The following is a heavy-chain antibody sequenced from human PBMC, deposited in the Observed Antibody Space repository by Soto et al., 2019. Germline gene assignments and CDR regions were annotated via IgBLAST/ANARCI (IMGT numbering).Heavy chain of an antibody. CDR3: ARDPNYYDFWAGSYDYHGMDV. J-gene: IGHJ6*01. D-gene: IGHD3-3*01. CDR2: INPGSRIT. Sequence: QVQLVQSGAEVKKPGASVKVACKTSGYTFTNYFVHWVRQAPGQGLEWMGAINPGSRITNYALKFQGRVTMTRDTSTNTVYLELSSLRSEDTAVYSCARDPNYYDFWAGSYDYHGMDVW. CDR1: GYTFTNYF. V-gene: IGHV1-46*01.